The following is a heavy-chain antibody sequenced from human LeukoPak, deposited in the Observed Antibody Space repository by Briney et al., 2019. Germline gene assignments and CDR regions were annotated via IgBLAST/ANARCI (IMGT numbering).Heavy chain of an antibody. CDR2: VFRLQTVRT. J-gene: IGHJ4*02. CDR3: ARVLHAPYLIDS. V-gene: IGHV4-38-2*02. CDR1: DSAITSTYY. D-gene: IGHD2-8*01. Sequence: KPSETLPVTCTVSDSAITSTYYWPWFRHPPAQALHSLATVFRLQTVRTFYNPSLESRVTMSLDPSQNQFSLNLTSVTAADTALYFCARVLHAPYLIDSWGQGTLVTVSS.